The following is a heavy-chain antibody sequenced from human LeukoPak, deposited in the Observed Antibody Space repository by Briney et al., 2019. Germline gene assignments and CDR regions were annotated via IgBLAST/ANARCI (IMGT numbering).Heavy chain of an antibody. V-gene: IGHV3-21*01. CDR1: GFTFSIYS. CDR3: ARVGGYCSSISNCYGDY. J-gene: IGHJ4*02. CDR2: ISSGSTNI. D-gene: IGHD2-2*01. Sequence: GGSLRLSCAASGFTFSIYSMNWVRQAPGKGLEWVSCISSGSTNIYYADSVRGRFTISRDNAKNSLHLQMNSLRAEDTAVYYCARVGGYCSSISNCYGDYWGQGTLVTVSS.